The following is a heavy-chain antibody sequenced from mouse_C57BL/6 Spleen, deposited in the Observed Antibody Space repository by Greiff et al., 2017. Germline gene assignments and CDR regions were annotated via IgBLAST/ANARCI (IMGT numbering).Heavy chain of an antibody. J-gene: IGHJ2*01. CDR1: GFTFSSYT. V-gene: IGHV5-9*01. CDR2: ISGGGGNT. Sequence: EVKLMESGGGLVKPGGSLKLSCAASGFTFSSYTLSWVRQTPEKRLEWVATISGGGGNTYYPDSVKGRFTISRDNAKNTLYLQMSSLRSEDTALYYCARHPSNWVFDYWGQGTTLTVSS. CDR3: ARHPSNWVFDY. D-gene: IGHD4-1*01.